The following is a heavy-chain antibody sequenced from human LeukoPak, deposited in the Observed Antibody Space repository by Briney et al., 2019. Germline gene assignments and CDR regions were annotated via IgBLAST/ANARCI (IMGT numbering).Heavy chain of an antibody. V-gene: IGHV4-59*01. Sequence: SETLSLTCTVSGGSISSYYWSWIRQPPGKGLEWIGYIYYSGSTNYNPSLKSRVTISVDTSKNQFPLKLSSVTAADTAVYYCARDPGYGDAFDIWGQGTMVTVSS. J-gene: IGHJ3*02. CDR2: IYYSGST. CDR1: GGSISSYY. CDR3: ARDPGYGDAFDI. D-gene: IGHD5-18*01.